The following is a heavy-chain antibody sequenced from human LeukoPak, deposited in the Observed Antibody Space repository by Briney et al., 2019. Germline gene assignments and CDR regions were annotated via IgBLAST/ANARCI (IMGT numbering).Heavy chain of an antibody. CDR1: GYTFTSYG. D-gene: IGHD3-22*01. Sequence: GASVKVSCKTSGYTFTSYGISWVRQAPGQGLEWMGWISAYKGNTNYAQKFQGRVTMTTDTSTSTAYMELRSLRSDDTAVYYCARDVDYYDSSGYYYDFDYWGQGTLVTVSS. J-gene: IGHJ4*02. CDR3: ARDVDYYDSSGYYYDFDY. CDR2: ISAYKGNT. V-gene: IGHV1-18*01.